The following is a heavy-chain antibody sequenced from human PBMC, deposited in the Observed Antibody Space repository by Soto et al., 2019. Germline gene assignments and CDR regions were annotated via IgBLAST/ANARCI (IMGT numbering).Heavy chain of an antibody. CDR2: ILHSGDII. J-gene: IGHJ4*02. V-gene: IGHV3-48*03. Sequence: EVQLEESGGGLVQPGGSLRLACAGSGFKFSSYETNWVRQAPGKGLEWLSFILHSGDIIYYADSVKGRFTISRDNAKNLLYLHMNTRRVEDTAIYYCATRLSVSYGPLFDQWGQGTLVTVSS. CDR1: GFKFSSYE. D-gene: IGHD3-16*01. CDR3: ATRLSVSYGPLFDQ.